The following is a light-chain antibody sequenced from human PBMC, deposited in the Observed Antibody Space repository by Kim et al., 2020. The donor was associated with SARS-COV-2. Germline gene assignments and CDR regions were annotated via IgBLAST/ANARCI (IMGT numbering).Light chain of an antibody. CDR3: QSRDSSGNVV. J-gene: IGLJ2*01. CDR2: GKN. V-gene: IGLV3-19*01. CDR1: SLRRYY. Sequence: SSELTQDPAVSVALGQTVRITYQGDSLRRYYTSWYQRKPGQAPVLVIYGKNNRPSGIPDRFSGSSSGDTASLTITGAQAEDEADYYCQSRDSSGNVVFGGGTKLTVL.